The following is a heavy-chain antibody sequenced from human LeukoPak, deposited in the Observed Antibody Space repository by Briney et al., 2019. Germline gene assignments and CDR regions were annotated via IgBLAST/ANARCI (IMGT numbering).Heavy chain of an antibody. Sequence: GGSLRLSCAASELTFSTYCMSWVRQAPGKGLEWVAYIKEDGSEKRYVGSVKGRFTISRDNAKNSLYLQMNSLRADDTAVYYCAREFNIAVAGIYTGFDIWGQGTMVTVSS. CDR3: AREFNIAVAGIYTGFDI. V-gene: IGHV3-7*03. CDR1: ELTFSTYC. D-gene: IGHD6-19*01. J-gene: IGHJ3*02. CDR2: IKEDGSEK.